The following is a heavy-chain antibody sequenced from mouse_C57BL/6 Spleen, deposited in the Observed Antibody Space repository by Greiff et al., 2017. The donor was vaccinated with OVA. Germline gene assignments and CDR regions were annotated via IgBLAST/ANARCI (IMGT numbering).Heavy chain of an antibody. J-gene: IGHJ3*01. D-gene: IGHD2-4*01. V-gene: IGHV1-15*01. CDR2: IDPETGGT. Sequence: QVQLQQSGAELVRPGASVTLSCKASGYTFTDYEMHWVKQTPVHGLEWIGAIDPETGGTAYNQKFKGKAILTADKSSSTAYMELRSLTSEDSAVYYCTRGEDYDPFAYWGQGTLVTVSA. CDR3: TRGEDYDPFAY. CDR1: GYTFTDYE.